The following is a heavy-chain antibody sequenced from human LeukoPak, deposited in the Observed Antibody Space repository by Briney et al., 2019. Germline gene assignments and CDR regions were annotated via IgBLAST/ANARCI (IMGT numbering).Heavy chain of an antibody. CDR3: ARSRYFDL. V-gene: IGHV4-34*01. CDR2: INHSGST. CDR1: GGSFSGYY. J-gene: IGHJ2*01. Sequence: SETLSLTCAVYGGSFSGYYWSWIRQPPGKGLEWIGEINHSGSTYYNPSLKSRVTISVDTSKNQFSLKLSSVTAADTAVYYCARSRYFDLWGRGTLVTVSS.